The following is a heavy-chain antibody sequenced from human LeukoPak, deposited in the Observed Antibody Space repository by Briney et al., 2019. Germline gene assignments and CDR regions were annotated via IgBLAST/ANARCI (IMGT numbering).Heavy chain of an antibody. D-gene: IGHD6-13*01. V-gene: IGHV4-38-2*02. J-gene: IGHJ4*02. CDR3: ARDNTGSSWYFDY. Sequence: SETLSLTCTVSGYSISRGYYWGWMRQPPGKGLEGIGCIYHSGSTYYNPSLTSRATISVDTSKNQFSMQLSSVTAADTAVYYCARDNTGSSWYFDYWGQGTLVTVSS. CDR2: IYHSGST. CDR1: GYSISRGYY.